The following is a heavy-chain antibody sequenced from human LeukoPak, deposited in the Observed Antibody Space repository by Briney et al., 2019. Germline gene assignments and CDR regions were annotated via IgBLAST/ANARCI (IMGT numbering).Heavy chain of an antibody. CDR3: AKRYYYDSSGYCFDY. V-gene: IGHV3-23*01. D-gene: IGHD3-22*01. CDR2: ISDSGGST. CDR1: GFSFSSYA. Sequence: PGGSLTLSCAASGFSFSSYAMSWVRQAPGKGLEWVSAISDSGGSTYYADSVKGRFAISRDNSKNTLYLQMNSLSAEDTAVYFCAKRYYYDSSGYCFDYWGQGTLVTVSS. J-gene: IGHJ4*02.